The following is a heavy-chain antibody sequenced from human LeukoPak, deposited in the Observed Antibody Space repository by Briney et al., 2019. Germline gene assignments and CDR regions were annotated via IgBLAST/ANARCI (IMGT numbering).Heavy chain of an antibody. Sequence: SETLSLTCAVSGGSISSGGYSWSWIRQPPGKGLEWIGYIYQSGSTYYNPSLKSRVTISVDRSKNQFSLKLSSVTAADTAVYYCARGYGYYDSSGYYFPHFDYWGQGTLVTVSS. CDR3: ARGYGYYDSSGYYFPHFDY. D-gene: IGHD3-22*01. V-gene: IGHV4-30-2*01. CDR2: IYQSGST. J-gene: IGHJ4*02. CDR1: GGSISSGGYS.